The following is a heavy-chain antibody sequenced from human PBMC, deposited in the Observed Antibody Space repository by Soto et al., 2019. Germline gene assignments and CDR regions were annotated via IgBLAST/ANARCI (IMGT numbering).Heavy chain of an antibody. Sequence: GGSLRLSCAASGFTFSSYGMHWVRQAPGKGLEWVAVIWYDGSNKYYADSVKGRFTISRDNSKNTLYLQMNSLRAEDTAVYYCARDRVLWGYSYHGSPDFDPWGQGTLVTVSS. V-gene: IGHV3-33*01. D-gene: IGHD5-18*01. CDR3: ARDRVLWGYSYHGSPDFDP. CDR2: IWYDGSNK. CDR1: GFTFSSYG. J-gene: IGHJ5*02.